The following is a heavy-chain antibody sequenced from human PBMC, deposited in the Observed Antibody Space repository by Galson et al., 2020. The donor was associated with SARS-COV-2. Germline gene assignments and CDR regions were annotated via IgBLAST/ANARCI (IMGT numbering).Heavy chain of an antibody. CDR3: ATPTSAIYYDNYDHDGFYAFDV. CDR1: GGSISSSPYY. D-gene: IGHD3-22*01. V-gene: IGHV4-39*07. CDR2: IFSSGST. J-gene: IGHJ3*01. Sequence: ASETLSLTCSVSGGSISSSPYYWGWIRQPPGKDLEWIGSIFSSGSTHYNPSLNSRVTISVDTSKNQFSLNLKSVTAADTAVYYCATPTSAIYYDNYDHDGFYAFDVWGQGTMVSVSS.